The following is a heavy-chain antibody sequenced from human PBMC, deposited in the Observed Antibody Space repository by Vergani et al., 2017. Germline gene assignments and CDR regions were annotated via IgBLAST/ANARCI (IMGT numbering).Heavy chain of an antibody. J-gene: IGHJ6*02. D-gene: IGHD3-3*01. CDR2: IIPIFGTA. CDR1: GYTFIGYY. CDR3: ASRDITIFGVVIIRGYYYYGMDV. Sequence: QVQVVQSGAEVKKPGASVKVSCKASGYTFIGYYMHWVRQAPGQGLEWMGGIIPIFGTANYAQKFQGRVTITADESTSTAYMELSSLRSEDTAVYYCASRDITIFGVVIIRGYYYYGMDVWGQGTTVTVSS. V-gene: IGHV1-69*19.